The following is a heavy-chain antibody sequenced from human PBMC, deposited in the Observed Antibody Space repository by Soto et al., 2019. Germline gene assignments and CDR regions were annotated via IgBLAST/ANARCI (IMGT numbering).Heavy chain of an antibody. Sequence: QVQLVESGGGVVQPGQFLRLSCAASGFTFSSNGMYWVRQAPGKGLEWVALISYDGNKKYYADSVEGRFTISRDNSRNTLYLELNSLRTEDTSVYYCAKDGPFRWNDLMRSAKDAMDVWGRGTTVAVSS. CDR3: AKDGPFRWNDLMRSAKDAMDV. CDR1: GFTFSSNG. V-gene: IGHV3-30*04. CDR2: ISYDGNKK. J-gene: IGHJ6*02. D-gene: IGHD1-1*01.